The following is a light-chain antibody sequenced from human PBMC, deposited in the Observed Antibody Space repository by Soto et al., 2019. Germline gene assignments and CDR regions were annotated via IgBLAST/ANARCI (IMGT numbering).Light chain of an antibody. J-gene: IGKJ1*01. Sequence: DIQMTQSPSTLSASVGDTVTVTCRASQSVSGWLAWYQQRPGKPPNLLIYKASTLASGVPSRFSGSGSGTEFTLTIKSLQPDDFATYYCQQYHIYSGTFGQGTKVDIK. V-gene: IGKV1-5*03. CDR1: QSVSGW. CDR3: QQYHIYSGT. CDR2: KAS.